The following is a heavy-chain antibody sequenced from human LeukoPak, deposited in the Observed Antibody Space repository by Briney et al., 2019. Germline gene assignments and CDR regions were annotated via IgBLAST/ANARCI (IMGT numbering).Heavy chain of an antibody. J-gene: IGHJ4*02. CDR2: ISGSGGST. D-gene: IGHD4-17*01. CDR3: AKDLGNDDYGDYAVDY. Sequence: GGSLRLSCAASGFTFSAHSMRWVRQPPGKGLEWVSAISGSGGSTYYADSVKGRFTISRDNSKNTLYLQMNSLRAEDTAVYYCAKDLGNDDYGDYAVDYWGQGTLVTVSS. V-gene: IGHV3-23*01. CDR1: GFTFSAHS.